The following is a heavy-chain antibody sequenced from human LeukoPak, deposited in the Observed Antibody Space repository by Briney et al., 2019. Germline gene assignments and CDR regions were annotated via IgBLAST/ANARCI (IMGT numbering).Heavy chain of an antibody. J-gene: IGHJ4*02. CDR2: ISTSGSSI. D-gene: IGHD3-10*01. Sequence: GGSLRLYCAASGFPFSAYEMNWVRQAPGKGLEWVSYISTSGSSIYYADSVKGRFTISRDNAKNSLNLQMNSLRAEDTAVYYCARGTLYYGSENYDYWGQGTLVTVS. CDR3: ARGTLYYGSENYDY. CDR1: GFPFSAYE. V-gene: IGHV3-48*03.